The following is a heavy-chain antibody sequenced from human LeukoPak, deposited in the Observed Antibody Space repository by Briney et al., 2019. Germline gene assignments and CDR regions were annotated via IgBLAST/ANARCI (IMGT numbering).Heavy chain of an antibody. D-gene: IGHD5-18*01. CDR2: ISWNSGSI. V-gene: IGHV3-9*01. CDR1: GFTFYDYA. Sequence: GRSLRLSCAASGFTFYDYAMHWVRQAPGKGLEWVSGISWNSGSIGYADSVKGRFTISRDNAKNSLYLQMNSLRAEDTALYYCAKSGYSYGIDYWGQGTLVTVSS. J-gene: IGHJ4*02. CDR3: AKSGYSYGIDY.